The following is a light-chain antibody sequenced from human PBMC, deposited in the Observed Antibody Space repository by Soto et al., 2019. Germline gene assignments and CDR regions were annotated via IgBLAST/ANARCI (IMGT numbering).Light chain of an antibody. V-gene: IGLV1-36*01. CDR2: FDD. CDR3: AAWDYSLNVVL. CDR1: TSNIGNNT. J-gene: IGLJ2*01. Sequence: QSVLTKPPTVSGAPRQRVSISCSGATSNIGNNTENWYQQLPGKAPKLLIYFDDLMPSGVSDRFSCSKSGTSASLAISGLQSEDEADYYCAAWDYSLNVVLFGGGTKLTVL.